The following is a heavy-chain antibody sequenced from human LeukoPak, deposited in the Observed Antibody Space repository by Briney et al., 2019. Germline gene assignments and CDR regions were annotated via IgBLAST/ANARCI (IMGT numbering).Heavy chain of an antibody. CDR2: IKNDGSIA. Sequence: PGGSLRLSCATSGFSFSNYWMSWLRQAPGKGLEWVSRIKNDGSIATYAESVKGRFTISRDNARNTLYLQMNSLRVDDTAVYYCAKSNWFDPWGRGILVTVSS. CDR3: AKSNWFDP. V-gene: IGHV3-74*01. CDR1: GFSFSNYW. J-gene: IGHJ5*02.